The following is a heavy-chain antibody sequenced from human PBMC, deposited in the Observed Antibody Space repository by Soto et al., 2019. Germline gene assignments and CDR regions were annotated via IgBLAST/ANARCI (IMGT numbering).Heavy chain of an antibody. D-gene: IGHD5-12*01. CDR3: ARKGYIGNFAMDV. V-gene: IGHV1-18*04. CDR1: GYTFKSYD. CDR2: ISGHNGKA. J-gene: IGHJ6*02. Sequence: ASVKVSCKASGYTFKSYDVMWVRKAPGQGLEWMGWISGHNGKAGYAENFQGRVIMTTDTSTATASMDLRGLRSDDTAVYHCARKGYIGNFAMDVWGQGTTVTVSS.